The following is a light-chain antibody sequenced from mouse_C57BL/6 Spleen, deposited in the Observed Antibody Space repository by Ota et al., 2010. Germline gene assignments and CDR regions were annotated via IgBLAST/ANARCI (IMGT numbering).Light chain of an antibody. V-gene: IGKV8-28*01. Sequence: DIVMTQSPISLSVSAGEKVTMSCKSSQSLLNSGNQKNYLAWYQQKPGQPPKLLIYGASTRESGVPDRFTGSGSGTDFTLTISSVQAEDLAVYYCHQYLSSLTFGAGTKLELK. CDR1: QSLLNSGNQKNY. J-gene: IGKJ5*01. CDR3: HQYLSSLT. CDR2: GAS.